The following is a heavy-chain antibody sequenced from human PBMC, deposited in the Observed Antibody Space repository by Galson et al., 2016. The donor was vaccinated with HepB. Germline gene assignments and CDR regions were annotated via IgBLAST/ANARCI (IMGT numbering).Heavy chain of an antibody. J-gene: IGHJ4*02. CDR2: TSSDASSE. CDR1: GFIFRAYA. D-gene: IGHD1-1*01. V-gene: IGHV3-30*04. CDR3: ARAPALAEKLDY. Sequence: SLRLSCAASGFIFRAYAMHWVRQAPGKGLEWVAVTSSDASSEYYLDSVKGRFTISRDNSKNTLYLQMNGLRGEDTAMYYCARAPALAEKLDYWGQGSLVTVSS.